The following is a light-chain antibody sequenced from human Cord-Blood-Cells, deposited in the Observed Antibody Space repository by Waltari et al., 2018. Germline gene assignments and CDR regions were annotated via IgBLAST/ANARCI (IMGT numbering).Light chain of an antibody. J-gene: IGLJ2*01. CDR3: SSYTSSSTPVV. Sequence: QSALTQPASVSGSPGQSITISCTGTSSDVGGYNYVSWYQQHPGKAPKLMIYEVSNRPSWVSNRFSCSKSGNTASLTISGLQAEDEADYYCSSYTSSSTPVVFGGGTKLTVL. CDR2: EVS. CDR1: SSDVGGYNY. V-gene: IGLV2-14*01.